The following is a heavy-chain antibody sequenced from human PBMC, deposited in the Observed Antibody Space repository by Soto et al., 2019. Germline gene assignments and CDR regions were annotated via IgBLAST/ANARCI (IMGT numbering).Heavy chain of an antibody. J-gene: IGHJ3*02. Sequence: GGSLRLSCAASGFTFSSYSMNWVRQAPGKGLEWVANIKQDGSEKYYVDSVKGRFTISRDNAKNSLYLQMNSLRAEDTAVYYCARDSSSFAFDIWGQGTMVTVSS. CDR1: GFTFSSYS. CDR3: ARDSSSFAFDI. V-gene: IGHV3-7*01. CDR2: IKQDGSEK. D-gene: IGHD6-6*01.